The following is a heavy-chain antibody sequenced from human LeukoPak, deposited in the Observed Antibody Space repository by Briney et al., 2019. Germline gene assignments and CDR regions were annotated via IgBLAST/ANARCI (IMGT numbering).Heavy chain of an antibody. CDR1: GYSISSGYY. CDR3: ARNYNQRGGPTVTLFLAKIHWFDP. CDR2: IYHSGST. Sequence: SETLSLTCTVSGYSISSGYYWGWIRQPPGKGLEWIGSIYHSGSTYYNPSLKSRVTISVDTSKNQFSLKLSSVTAADTAVYYCARNYNQRGGPTVTLFLAKIHWFDPWGQGTLVTVSS. D-gene: IGHD4-17*01. V-gene: IGHV4-38-2*02. J-gene: IGHJ5*02.